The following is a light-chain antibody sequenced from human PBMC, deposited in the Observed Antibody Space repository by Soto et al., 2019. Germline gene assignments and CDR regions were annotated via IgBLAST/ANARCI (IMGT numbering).Light chain of an antibody. V-gene: IGKV3-11*01. Sequence: EIVLTQSPGTLSLSPGQRATLSCRASQSVSTSLAWYQHKPGQAPRLLIYDASDRATGIPGRFSGSGSGTDFTLTITSLEPEDFAVYYCQQHSNWSPITFGQGTRLEIK. CDR3: QQHSNWSPIT. CDR1: QSVSTS. CDR2: DAS. J-gene: IGKJ5*01.